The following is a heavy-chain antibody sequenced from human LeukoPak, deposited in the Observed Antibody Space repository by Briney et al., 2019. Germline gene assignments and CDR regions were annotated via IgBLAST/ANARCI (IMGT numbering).Heavy chain of an antibody. V-gene: IGHV1-18*01. Sequence: ASVKVSCKASGYTFTSYGISWVRQAPGQGLEWMGWTSAYNGNTNYAQKLQGRVTMTTDTSTSTACMELRSLRSDDTAVYYCARAGGGQSLNFDYWGQGTLVTVSS. J-gene: IGHJ4*02. CDR2: TSAYNGNT. D-gene: IGHD3-10*01. CDR1: GYTFTSYG. CDR3: ARAGGGQSLNFDY.